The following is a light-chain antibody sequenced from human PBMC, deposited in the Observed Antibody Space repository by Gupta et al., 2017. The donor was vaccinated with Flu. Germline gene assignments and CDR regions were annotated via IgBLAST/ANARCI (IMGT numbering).Light chain of an antibody. V-gene: IGKV3-20*01. Sequence: EIVLTQSPGTLSLSPGERATLSCRASQSVRSSNLAWYQQKPGQAPRLLIYGASSRATGIPDRFSGSGSGTDFTLTISRLEPEDFAVYYCQQCGSSPRTFGQGTKVEIK. CDR2: GAS. CDR3: QQCGSSPRT. CDR1: QSVRSSN. J-gene: IGKJ1*01.